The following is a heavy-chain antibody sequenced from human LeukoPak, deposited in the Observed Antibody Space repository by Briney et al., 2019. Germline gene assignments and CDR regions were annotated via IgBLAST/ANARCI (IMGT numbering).Heavy chain of an antibody. V-gene: IGHV3-11*01. D-gene: IGHD3-3*01. J-gene: IGHJ6*02. CDR1: GFTFSDYY. Sequence: GGSLRLSCAASGFTFSDYYMSWIRQAPGKGLEWVSYISSSGSTIYYADSVKGRFTISRDNAKNSLYLQMNSLRAEDTAVYYCARKYYDFWSGYSYGMDVWGQGTTVTVSS. CDR2: ISSSGSTI. CDR3: ARKYYDFWSGYSYGMDV.